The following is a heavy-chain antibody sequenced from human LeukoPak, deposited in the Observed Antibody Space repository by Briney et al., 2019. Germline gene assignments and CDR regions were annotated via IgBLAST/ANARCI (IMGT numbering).Heavy chain of an antibody. V-gene: IGHV3-23*01. CDR3: AKGGIHYDSSGDYRDY. D-gene: IGHD3-22*01. CDR2: ISGSGRST. CDR1: GLTFNIYA. Sequence: GGSLRPSCAASGLTFNIYAMSWVRQAPGKGLEWVSSISGSGRSTYSADSVKGRFTISRDNSKNTLYLEMNSLRADDTAVYYCAKGGIHYDSSGDYRDYWGQGTLVTVSS. J-gene: IGHJ4*02.